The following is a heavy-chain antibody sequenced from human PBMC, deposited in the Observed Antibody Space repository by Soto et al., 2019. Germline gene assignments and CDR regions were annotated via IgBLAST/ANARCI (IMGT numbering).Heavy chain of an antibody. J-gene: IGHJ6*01. V-gene: IGHV1-58*01. CDR1: GFTYTSSA. Sequence: AAVKVCCEASGFTYTSSAVQWVRQARGQRLEWIGGVVVGSGNTNYAQKFQERVTITRDMSTSTAYMELSSLRSEDTAVYYCAAIHTLPRLGAPTIKRDDYHGM. CDR3: AAIHTLPRLGAPTIKRDDYHGM. CDR2: VVVGSGNT. D-gene: IGHD5-12*01.